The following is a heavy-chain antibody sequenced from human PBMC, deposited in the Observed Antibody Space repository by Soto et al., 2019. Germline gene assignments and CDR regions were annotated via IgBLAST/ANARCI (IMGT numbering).Heavy chain of an antibody. CDR3: ARAGYSSGWYVLFDY. J-gene: IGHJ4*02. Sequence: SETLSLTWTVAGGSIGSYGGSWIRQPPGKGLEWIGYIYYSGSTNYNPSLKSRVTISVDTSKNQFSLKLSSVTAADTAVYYCARAGYSSGWYVLFDYWGQGTLVTDSS. CDR2: IYYSGST. D-gene: IGHD6-19*01. CDR1: GGSIGSYG. V-gene: IGHV4-59*01.